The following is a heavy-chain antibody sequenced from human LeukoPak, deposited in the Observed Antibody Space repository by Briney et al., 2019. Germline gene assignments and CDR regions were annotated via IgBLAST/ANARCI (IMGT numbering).Heavy chain of an antibody. J-gene: IGHJ3*02. Sequence: PGGSLRLSCEASGLTFSTHAMHWVRQAPGKGLEWVAVISYSGSSKECADSVKGRFTISRDNSNSTLYLQMNSLRAEDTAGYYSGKDSGSTTFDNWGQGTLVTVAS. V-gene: IGHV3-30*18. CDR2: ISYSGSSK. D-gene: IGHD3-10*01. CDR1: GLTFSTHA. CDR3: GKDSGSTTFDN.